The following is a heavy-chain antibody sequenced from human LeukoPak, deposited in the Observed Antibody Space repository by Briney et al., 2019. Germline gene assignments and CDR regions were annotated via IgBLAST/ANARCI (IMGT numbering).Heavy chain of an antibody. Sequence: ASVKVSCKASGYTFTSYAMHWVRQAPGQRLEWMGWINAGNGNTKYSQKFQGRVTMTTDTSTSTAYMELRSLRSDDTAVYYCARRGGITATDYWGQGTLVTVSS. CDR2: INAGNGNT. CDR1: GYTFTSYA. V-gene: IGHV1-3*01. J-gene: IGHJ4*02. CDR3: ARRGGITATDY. D-gene: IGHD5-18*01.